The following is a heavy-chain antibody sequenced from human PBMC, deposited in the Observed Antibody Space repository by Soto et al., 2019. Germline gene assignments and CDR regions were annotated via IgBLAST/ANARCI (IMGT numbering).Heavy chain of an antibody. CDR3: ARDIPSGAVAGTIDY. D-gene: IGHD6-19*01. CDR1: GYTFTSYG. V-gene: IGHV1-18*01. Sequence: ASVKVSCKASGYTFTSYGISWVRQAPGQGLEWMGWISAYNGNTNYAQKLQGRVTMTTDTSTSTAYMELRSLRSDDTAVYYCARDIPSGAVAGTIDYWGQGTLVTSPQ. J-gene: IGHJ4*02. CDR2: ISAYNGNT.